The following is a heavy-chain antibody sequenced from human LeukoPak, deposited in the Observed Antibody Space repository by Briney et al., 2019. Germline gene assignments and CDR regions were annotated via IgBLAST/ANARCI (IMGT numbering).Heavy chain of an antibody. Sequence: GGSLRLSCAASGFTFRSYGMSWVRQAPGKGLECVSVISGIGGSTYYADSVKGRFTISRDNSKNTLYLQMNSLRAEDTAVYYCARDRPYCSSTSCQDAFDIWGQGTMVTVSS. CDR1: GFTFRSYG. CDR2: ISGIGGST. V-gene: IGHV3-23*01. J-gene: IGHJ3*02. D-gene: IGHD2-2*01. CDR3: ARDRPYCSSTSCQDAFDI.